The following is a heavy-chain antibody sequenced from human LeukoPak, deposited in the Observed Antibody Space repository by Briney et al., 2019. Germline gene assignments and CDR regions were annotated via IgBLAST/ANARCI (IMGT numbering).Heavy chain of an antibody. J-gene: IGHJ5*02. CDR1: GGSVSGYY. CDR3: ARGRGNTIPWT. V-gene: IGHV4-59*02. D-gene: IGHD3-3*01. Sequence: PSETLSLTCTVSGGSVSGYYWNWIRQPPEKGPEWIAYIYSGTTIYNPSLKSRVSISVDTSKNQFSLNLNSVTAADTAMYYCARGRGNTIPWTWGQGTLVTVSS. CDR2: IYSGTT.